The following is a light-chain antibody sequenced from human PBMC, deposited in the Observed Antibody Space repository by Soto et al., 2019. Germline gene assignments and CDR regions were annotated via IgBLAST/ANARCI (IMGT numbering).Light chain of an antibody. Sequence: DIPLTQSPSFLSASVGDRVTITCRASQGISSYLAWYQQKPGKAPKLLIYAASTLQSGVPSRFSCSGSGTEFTLKIRSMKPEDFAPYYCQQLNSYPQYTFAQGTKLEMK. CDR2: AAS. CDR1: QGISSY. J-gene: IGKJ2*01. V-gene: IGKV1-9*01. CDR3: QQLNSYPQYT.